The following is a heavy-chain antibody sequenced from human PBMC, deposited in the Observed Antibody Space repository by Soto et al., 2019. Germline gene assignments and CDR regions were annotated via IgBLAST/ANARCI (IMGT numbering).Heavy chain of an antibody. CDR3: ARPLRFLEWLSNFDYMDV. CDR1: GYTFTSYY. CDR2: INPSGGST. Sequence: ASVKVSCKASGYTFTSYYMHWVRQAPGQELEWMGIINPSGGSTSYAQKFQGRVTMTRDTSTSTVYMELSSLRSEDTAVYYCARPLRFLEWLSNFDYMDVWGQGTTVTVSS. J-gene: IGHJ6*03. D-gene: IGHD3-3*01. V-gene: IGHV1-46*03.